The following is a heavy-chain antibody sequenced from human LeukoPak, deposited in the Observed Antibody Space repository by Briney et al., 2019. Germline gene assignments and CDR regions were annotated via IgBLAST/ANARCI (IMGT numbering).Heavy chain of an antibody. CDR3: ARVPAYYDYVWGSYRYTGVGAFDI. V-gene: IGHV4-59*01. Sequence: SETLSLTCTVSGGSISSYYWSWIRQPPGKGLEWIGYIYYSGSTNYNPSLKSRVTISVDTSKNQFSLKLSSVTAADTAVYYCARVPAYYDYVWGSYRYTGVGAFDIWGQGTMVTVSS. CDR1: GGSISSYY. J-gene: IGHJ3*02. CDR2: IYYSGST. D-gene: IGHD3-16*02.